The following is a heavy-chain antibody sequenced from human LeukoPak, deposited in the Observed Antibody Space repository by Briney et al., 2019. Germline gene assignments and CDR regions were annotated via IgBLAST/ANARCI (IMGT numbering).Heavy chain of an antibody. CDR3: AKNWGSKQWLAQWSSDY. V-gene: IGHV3-23*01. CDR1: GFIHSDYV. J-gene: IGHJ4*02. D-gene: IGHD6-19*01. CDR2: ISCSGGSQ. Sequence: HTGGSLRLFCAACGFIHSDYVMRCARQAPGKGVEWVSSISCSGGSQYYVDNVKGRFTISRDNSKNTLYLQMNSLRAEDTAVYYCAKNWGSKQWLAQWSSDYWGQGTLVTVSS.